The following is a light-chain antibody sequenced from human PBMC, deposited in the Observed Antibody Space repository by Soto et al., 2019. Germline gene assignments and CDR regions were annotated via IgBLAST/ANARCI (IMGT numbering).Light chain of an antibody. V-gene: IGLV4-69*01. CDR1: SAHSGYV. CDR2: INRDGSH. J-gene: IGLJ2*01. Sequence: QSVLTQSPSASASLGAPVTLTCTLSSAHSGYVIAWHQQQPEKGPRYLLKINRDGSHTRGDGIPDRFSGSNSGAERTLTISSLQSEDEADYYCQTWGPGIRVFGGGTKVTVL. CDR3: QTWGPGIRV.